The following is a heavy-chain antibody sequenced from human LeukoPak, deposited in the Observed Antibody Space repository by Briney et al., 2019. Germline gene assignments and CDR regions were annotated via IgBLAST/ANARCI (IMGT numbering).Heavy chain of an antibody. CDR3: ATRESSMARSH. V-gene: IGHV3-7*01. D-gene: IGHD3-10*01. Sequence: GGSLRLSCAASGFIFSDYWMNWVRQVPGKGLEWVANINEDGSAQDYVDSVRGRFSISRDNAKNSLYLQMNSLRVEDTAIYYCATRESSMARSHWGQGTLVTVPS. J-gene: IGHJ4*02. CDR1: GFIFSDYW. CDR2: INEDGSAQ.